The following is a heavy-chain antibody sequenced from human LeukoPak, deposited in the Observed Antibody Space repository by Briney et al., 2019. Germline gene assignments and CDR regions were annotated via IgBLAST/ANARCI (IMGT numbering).Heavy chain of an antibody. CDR1: YX. J-gene: IGHJ4*02. CDR3: ASKVVPAATVGYFDY. CDR2: INHSGST. D-gene: IGHD2-2*01. Sequence: YXXXXIRXXPGXXLEWXXEINHSGSTNYNSSLKSRVTISVDTSKNQFSLKLSSVTAADTAVYYCASKVVPAATVGYFDYWGQGTLVTVSS. V-gene: IGHV4-34*01.